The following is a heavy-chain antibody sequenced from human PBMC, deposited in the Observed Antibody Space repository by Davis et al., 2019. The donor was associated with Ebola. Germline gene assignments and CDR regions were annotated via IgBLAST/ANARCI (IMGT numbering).Heavy chain of an antibody. J-gene: IGHJ4*02. CDR1: GFTFSSYA. V-gene: IGHV3-23*01. CDR3: ARGAIQAWAYYFDY. D-gene: IGHD5-18*01. Sequence: GESLKISCAASGFTFSSYAMSWVRQAPGKGLEWVSAISGSGGSTYYADSVKGRFTISRDNSKNTLYLQMNSLRAEDTAVYYCARGAIQAWAYYFDYWGQGTLVTVSS. CDR2: ISGSGGST.